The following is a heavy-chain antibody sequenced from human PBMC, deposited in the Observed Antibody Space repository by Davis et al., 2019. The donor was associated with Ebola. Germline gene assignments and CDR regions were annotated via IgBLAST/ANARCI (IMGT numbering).Heavy chain of an antibody. Sequence: GGSLRLSCAASGFTFSSYGMHWVRQAPGKGLEWVAVIWYDGSNKYYADSVKGRFTISRDNSKNTLYLQMNSLRTEDTAVYYCARALAAVGFNWFDPWGQGTLVTVSS. V-gene: IGHV3-33*08. D-gene: IGHD6-13*01. CDR1: GFTFSSYG. J-gene: IGHJ5*02. CDR2: IWYDGSNK. CDR3: ARALAAVGFNWFDP.